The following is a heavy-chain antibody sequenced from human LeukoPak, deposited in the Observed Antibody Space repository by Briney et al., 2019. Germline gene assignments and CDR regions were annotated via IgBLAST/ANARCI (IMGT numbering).Heavy chain of an antibody. CDR2: ISGSGDNI. CDR3: AKSVFYYGLGYAETLDS. CDR1: GFTFSTFV. J-gene: IGHJ4*02. V-gene: IGHV3-23*01. Sequence: GGSLRLSCAASGFTFSTFVMAWVRQVPDNGLEWVSAISGSGDNIHYADSVRGRFTISRDNFKNTLYLQMNSLRAEDTAVYYCAKSVFYYGLGYAETLDSWGQGTLVTVSS. D-gene: IGHD3-10*01.